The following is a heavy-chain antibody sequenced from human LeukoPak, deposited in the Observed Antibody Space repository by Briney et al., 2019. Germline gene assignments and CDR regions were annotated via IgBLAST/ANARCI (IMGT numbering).Heavy chain of an antibody. CDR2: IIPIFGTA. D-gene: IGHD3-3*01. J-gene: IGHJ4*02. CDR1: GGTFSSYA. CDR3: ARVFSRTTIFGVVINYYFDY. V-gene: IGHV1-69*01. Sequence: SVKVSCKASGGTFSSYAISWVRQAPGQGLEWMGGIIPIFGTANYAQKFQGRVTITADESTSTAYMELSSLRSEGTAVYYCARVFSRTTIFGVVINYYFDYWGQGTLVTVSS.